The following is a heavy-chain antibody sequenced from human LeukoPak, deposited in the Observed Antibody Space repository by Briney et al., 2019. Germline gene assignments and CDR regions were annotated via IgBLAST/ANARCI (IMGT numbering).Heavy chain of an antibody. CDR3: ARSGTRYCSSTSCYTWAYYFDY. CDR2: IKQDGSEK. CDR1: GFTFSSYW. D-gene: IGHD2-2*02. V-gene: IGHV3-7*01. Sequence: GGSLRLSCAASGFTFSSYWMSWVRQAPGKGLEWVANIKQDGSEKYYVDSVKGRFTISRDNAKNSLYLQMNSLRAEDTAVYYCARSGTRYCSSTSCYTWAYYFDYWGQGTLVTVYS. J-gene: IGHJ4*02.